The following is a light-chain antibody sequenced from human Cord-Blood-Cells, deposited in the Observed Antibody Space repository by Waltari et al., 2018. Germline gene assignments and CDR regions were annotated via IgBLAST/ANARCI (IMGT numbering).Light chain of an antibody. CDR2: EVS. CDR1: SSDVGSYNL. V-gene: IGLV2-23*02. J-gene: IGLJ2*01. Sequence: QSALTQPASVSGSPGQSITISCTGTSSDVGSYNLFSWYQQHPGKAPKLMIYEVSKRHSGVSNRFSGSKSGNTASLTIPGLQAEDEADYYCCSYAGSSTSVFGGGTKLTVL. CDR3: CSYAGSSTSV.